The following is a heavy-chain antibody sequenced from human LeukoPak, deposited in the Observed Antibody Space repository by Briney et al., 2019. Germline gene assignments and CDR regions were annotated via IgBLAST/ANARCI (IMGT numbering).Heavy chain of an antibody. Sequence: SETLSLTCAVYGGSFSGYYWSWIRQPPGKGLEWIGEINHSGSTNYNPSLKCRVTISVDTSKNQFSLKLSSVTAADTAVYYCARGGLYYDSSGYENWFDPWGQGTLVTVSS. CDR3: ARGGLYYDSSGYENWFDP. CDR2: INHSGST. CDR1: GGSFSGYY. J-gene: IGHJ5*02. V-gene: IGHV4-34*01. D-gene: IGHD3-22*01.